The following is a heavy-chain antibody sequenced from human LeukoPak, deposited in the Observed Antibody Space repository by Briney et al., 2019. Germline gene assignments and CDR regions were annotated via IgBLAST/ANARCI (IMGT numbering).Heavy chain of an antibody. Sequence: ASVKVSCKASGYTFIGYYMHWVRQAPGQGLEWMGWINPNSGDTNYAQNFQGRVTMTRDTSISTAYMELTTLRSDDTAVYYCARGYCSSTTCYPAFDIWGQGTLVTVSS. V-gene: IGHV1-2*02. D-gene: IGHD2-2*01. CDR2: INPNSGDT. CDR1: GYTFIGYY. CDR3: ARGYCSSTTCYPAFDI. J-gene: IGHJ3*02.